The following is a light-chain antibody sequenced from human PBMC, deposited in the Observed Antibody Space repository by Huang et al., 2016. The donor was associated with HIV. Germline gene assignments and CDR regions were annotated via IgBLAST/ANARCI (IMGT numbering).Light chain of an antibody. CDR2: SAS. Sequence: EVVMTQSPAILSVSPGERATLSCRVSQSVTSNLAWYQQKPGQAPRLLIYSASTRATGIPARFRGSGSGTEFTLTISSLQSEDFAVYYCQHYNNWPWWTFGQGTKVEIK. CDR3: QHYNNWPWWT. J-gene: IGKJ1*01. V-gene: IGKV3-15*01. CDR1: QSVTSN.